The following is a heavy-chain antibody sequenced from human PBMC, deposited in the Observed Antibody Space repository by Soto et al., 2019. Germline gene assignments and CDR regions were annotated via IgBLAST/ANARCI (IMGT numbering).Heavy chain of an antibody. J-gene: IGHJ4*02. CDR3: ARARFKYYNSSGYFDS. V-gene: IGHV3-11*01. CDR1: GFTFSDFY. CDR2: ISDTGDTK. Sequence: PGGSLRLSCAASGFTFSDFYMSWIRQAPGKGLEWISFISDTGDTKHYADSVKGRFTVSRDNAKNSLYLQMNSLRAEDTAVYYCARARFKYYNSSGYFDSWGQGTPVTVSS. D-gene: IGHD3-22*01.